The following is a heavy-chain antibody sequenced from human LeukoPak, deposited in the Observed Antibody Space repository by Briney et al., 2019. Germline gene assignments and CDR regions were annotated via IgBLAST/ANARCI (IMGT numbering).Heavy chain of an antibody. CDR3: STASAAYYYYGMDV. J-gene: IGHJ6*02. D-gene: IGHD2-2*01. Sequence: GSLSLSCAASGFPFSSYAMSWVRQAPGKGLEWVAAISDSGITTYYEDSVKGRFTISRDNAKNSLYLQMNSLRAEDTAVYYCSTASAAYYYYGMDVWGQGTTVTVSS. V-gene: IGHV3-23*01. CDR1: GFPFSSYA. CDR2: ISDSGITT.